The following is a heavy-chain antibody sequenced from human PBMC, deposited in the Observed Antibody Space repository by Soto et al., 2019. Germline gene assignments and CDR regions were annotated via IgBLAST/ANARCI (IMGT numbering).Heavy chain of an antibody. CDR1: GFTLSSYW. CDR3: ARDVSLVFDP. CDR2: INNDGSNT. Sequence: GGSRRLSCVASGFTLSSYWMHWVRQAPGKGLVWVSHINNDGSNTNYADSVKGRFTISRDNAKNTLYLQMNSLRAEDTAVYYCARDVSLVFDPWGQGTLVTVSS. J-gene: IGHJ5*02. D-gene: IGHD2-8*02. V-gene: IGHV3-74*01.